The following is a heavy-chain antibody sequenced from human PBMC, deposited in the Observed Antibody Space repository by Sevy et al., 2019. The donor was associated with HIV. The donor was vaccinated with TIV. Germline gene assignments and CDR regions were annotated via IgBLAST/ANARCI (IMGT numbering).Heavy chain of an antibody. V-gene: IGHV3-7*03. CDR1: GFTFSTYW. J-gene: IGHJ6*02. CDR3: ARDCSSTSCLWGLDV. Sequence: GGSLRLSCALSGFTFSTYWMSWVRQAPGKGLEWVANIKKDGSEKYYVDSVKGRFTISRDNAKNSLYLQMNSLRVEDTALYYCARDCSSTSCLWGLDVWGQGTSVTVSS. CDR2: IKKDGSEK. D-gene: IGHD2-2*01.